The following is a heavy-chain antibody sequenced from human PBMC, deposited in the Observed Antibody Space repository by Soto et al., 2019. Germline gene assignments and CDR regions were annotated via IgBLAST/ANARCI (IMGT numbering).Heavy chain of an antibody. CDR1: GFTFSSYD. Sequence: GGSLILSCAASGFTFSSYDMHWVRQATGKGLEWVSAIGTAGDTYYPGSVKGRFTISRENAKNSLYLQMNSLRAEDTAVYYCARDSYYDSRQVGYYYYGMDVWGQGTTVTVSS. CDR2: IGTAGDT. V-gene: IGHV3-13*01. J-gene: IGHJ6*02. CDR3: ARDSYYDSRQVGYYYYGMDV. D-gene: IGHD3-22*01.